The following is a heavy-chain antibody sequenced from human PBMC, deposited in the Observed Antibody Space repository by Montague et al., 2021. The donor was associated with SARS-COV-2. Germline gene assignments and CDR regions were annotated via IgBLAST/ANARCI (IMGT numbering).Heavy chain of an antibody. V-gene: IGHV4-34*01. CDR3: ARESSGCFFRRCSRYGMDV. CDR1: GGSFSGYC. J-gene: IGHJ6*02. CDR2: INHSGST. Sequence: SETLSLTCAVYGGSFSGYCWSWIRQPPGKGLEWIGEINHSGSTNYNPSLKSRVTISVDTSKNQFSLKLSSVTAADTAVYYCARESSGCFFRRCSRYGMDVWGQGTTVTVSS. D-gene: IGHD6-19*01.